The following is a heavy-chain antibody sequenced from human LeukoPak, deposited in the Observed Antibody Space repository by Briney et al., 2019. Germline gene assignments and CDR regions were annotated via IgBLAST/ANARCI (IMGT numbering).Heavy chain of an antibody. V-gene: IGHV4-38-2*01. D-gene: IGHD2-15*01. J-gene: IGHJ4*02. CDR2: IYHSGST. CDR1: GNSISSGYY. CDR3: ARHVCGGGSCYSFDY. Sequence: SETLSLTCAVSGNSISSGYYWGWIRQPPGKGLEWIGSIYHSGSTYYNPSLKSRVTISVDTSKSQFSLKLSSVTAADTAVYYCARHVCGGGSCYSFDYWGQGTLVTVSS.